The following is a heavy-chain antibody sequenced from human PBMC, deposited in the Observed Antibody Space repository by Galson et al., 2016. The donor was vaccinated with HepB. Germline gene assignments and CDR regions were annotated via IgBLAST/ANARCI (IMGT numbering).Heavy chain of an antibody. V-gene: IGHV1-46*04. CDR2: ITPSTGAT. CDR1: GYTFGGYH. J-gene: IGHJ4*02. CDR3: AGETSATQYFAY. Sequence: SVKVSCKASGYTFGGYHIHWVRQAPDQGLEWVGIITPSTGATSYAQKLRGRVTMTRDTSATTVYMELSRLGSEDTAIYFCAGETSATQYFAYWGQGALVTVSS.